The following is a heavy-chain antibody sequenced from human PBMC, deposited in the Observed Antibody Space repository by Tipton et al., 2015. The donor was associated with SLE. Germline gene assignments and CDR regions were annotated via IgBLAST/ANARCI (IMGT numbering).Heavy chain of an antibody. V-gene: IGHV4-59*11. CDR3: ARGPTVVTPLFDY. CDR2: IYYSGTT. D-gene: IGHD4-23*01. J-gene: IGHJ4*02. CDR1: GDSISGQY. Sequence: TLSLTCTVSGDSISGQYWSWIRQPPGKGLEWIGYIYYSGTTNYNPSLKRRVTISVDTSKNQFSLKLTSVTAADTAVYYCARGPTVVTPLFDYWGQGTLVTVSS.